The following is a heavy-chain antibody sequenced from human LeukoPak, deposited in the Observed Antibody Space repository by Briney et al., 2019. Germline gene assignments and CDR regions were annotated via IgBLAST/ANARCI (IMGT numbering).Heavy chain of an antibody. J-gene: IGHJ4*02. CDR2: IYHSGST. CDR3: ARSYYDFWSGYQAYYFDY. D-gene: IGHD3-3*01. Sequence: SPTLSLTCAVAGYSIGSGYYWGWIRQPPGKGLEWIGSIYHSGSTYYNPSLKSRVTISVDTSKNQFSVKLSSVTAADTAVYYCARSYYDFWSGYQAYYFDYWGQGTLVTVSS. V-gene: IGHV4-38-2*01. CDR1: GYSIGSGYY.